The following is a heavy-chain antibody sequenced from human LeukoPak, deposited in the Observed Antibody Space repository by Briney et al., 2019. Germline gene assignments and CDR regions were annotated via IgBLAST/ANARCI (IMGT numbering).Heavy chain of an antibody. CDR3: ARDEPTVTTGPPVGS. D-gene: IGHD4-17*01. J-gene: IGHJ4*02. V-gene: IGHV3-74*01. CDR2: INGYGSTT. Sequence: GGSLRLSCAASGFTFETYWMHWVRQAPGKGLVWVSCINGYGSTTNYADSVRGRFTISRDNAKNTLYLQMNSLRAEDTAVYYCARDEPTVTTGPPVGSWGQGTLVTVSS. CDR1: GFTFETYW.